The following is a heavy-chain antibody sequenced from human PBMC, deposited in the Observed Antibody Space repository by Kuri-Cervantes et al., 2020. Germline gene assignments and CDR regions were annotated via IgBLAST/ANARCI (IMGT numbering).Heavy chain of an antibody. J-gene: IGHJ6*03. CDR3: ARGVLEWLFPVPYYYYYMDV. D-gene: IGHD3-3*01. Sequence: SVKVSCKASGGTFSSYAISWVRQAPGQGLEWMGGIIPIFGTANYAQKFQGRVTMTRNTSISTAYMELSSLRSEDTAVYYCARGVLEWLFPVPYYYYYMDVWGKGTTVTVSS. CDR1: GGTFSSYA. V-gene: IGHV1-69*05. CDR2: IIPIFGTA.